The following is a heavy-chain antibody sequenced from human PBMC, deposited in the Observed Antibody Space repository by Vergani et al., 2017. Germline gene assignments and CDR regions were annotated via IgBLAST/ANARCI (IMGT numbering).Heavy chain of an antibody. Sequence: QVDLQESGPGLVKSSGTLSLICAVSGNSVGSGYYWGWIRQPPGRGLEWIGCVHRNGNTYYTSSLRSRATISRDTSKNHSSLRLTSVTGADTAVYYCARRNPCGSAHVDFWGRGVLVTVSA. CDR1: GNSVGSGYY. V-gene: IGHV4-38-2*01. CDR2: VHRNGNT. J-gene: IGHJ4*02. D-gene: IGHD1-14*01. CDR3: ARRNPCGSAHVDF.